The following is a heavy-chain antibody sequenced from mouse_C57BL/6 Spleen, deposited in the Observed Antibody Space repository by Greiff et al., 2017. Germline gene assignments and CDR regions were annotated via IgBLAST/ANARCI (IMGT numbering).Heavy chain of an antibody. CDR3: ARQGLGWYFDV. V-gene: IGHV5-6*01. D-gene: IGHD3-3*01. CDR1: GFTFSSYG. CDR2: ISSGGGYT. J-gene: IGHJ1*03. Sequence: EVNLVESGGDLVKPGGSLKLSCAASGFTFSSYGMSWVRQTPDKRLAWVATISSGGGYTYYPDRVNGRFTIFRDNAKNTLYLQMSSLKSEDTAMYYCARQGLGWYFDVWGTGTTVTVSS.